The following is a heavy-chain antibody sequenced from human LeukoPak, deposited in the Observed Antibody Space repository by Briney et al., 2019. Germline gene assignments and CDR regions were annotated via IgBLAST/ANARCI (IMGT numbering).Heavy chain of an antibody. D-gene: IGHD2-15*01. Sequence: PGGSLRLSCVGSGFIFGKYAMTWVRQAPGKGLEWVSTISGGGDSTWNADSVKGRFTVSRDNSKNTLYLQMSSLRVEDTAVYYCAKRGSSETRWYPFDYWGQGTLVTVSP. J-gene: IGHJ4*02. CDR2: ISGGGDST. CDR1: GFIFGKYA. V-gene: IGHV3-23*01. CDR3: AKRGSSETRWYPFDY.